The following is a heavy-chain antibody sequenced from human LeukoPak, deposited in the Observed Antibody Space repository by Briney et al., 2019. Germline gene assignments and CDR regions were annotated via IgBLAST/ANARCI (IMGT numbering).Heavy chain of an antibody. CDR3: ARAHSSSSSNY. Sequence: ASVKVSCKASGYTFSSYGINWVRQAPGQGLEWMGWISAYNGNTNYAQKLQGRVTMTTDTSTSTAYIELRSLRSDDTAVYYCARAHSSSSSNYWGQGTLVTVSS. V-gene: IGHV1-18*01. J-gene: IGHJ4*02. D-gene: IGHD6-6*01. CDR1: GYTFSSYG. CDR2: ISAYNGNT.